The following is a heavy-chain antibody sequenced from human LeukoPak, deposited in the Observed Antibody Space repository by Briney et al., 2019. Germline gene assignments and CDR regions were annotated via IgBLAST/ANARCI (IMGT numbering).Heavy chain of an antibody. D-gene: IGHD5-18*01. CDR1: GGTFSSYA. CDR3: ASGYSYGSPDY. V-gene: IGHV1-69*05. CDR2: IIPIFGTA. J-gene: IGHJ4*02. Sequence: ASVKVSCKAYGGTFSSYAISWVRQAPGRGLEWMGGIIPIFGTADYAQKFQGRVTITTDESTSTAYMELSSLRSEDTAVYYCASGYSYGSPDYWGQGTLVTVSS.